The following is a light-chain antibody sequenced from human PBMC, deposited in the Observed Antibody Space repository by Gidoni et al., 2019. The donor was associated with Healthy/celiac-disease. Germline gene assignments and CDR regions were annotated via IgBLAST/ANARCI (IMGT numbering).Light chain of an antibody. CDR2: AAS. J-gene: IGKJ2*01. Sequence: DIQMTQSPSSLSASVGDSVHITCRSSQSISSYLNWYQQKPGKAPKLLIYAASSLQSGVPSRFSGSGSGTDFTLTISSLQPEDFATYYCQQSYSTPRTFGQGTKLEIK. CDR3: QQSYSTPRT. V-gene: IGKV1-39*01. CDR1: QSISSY.